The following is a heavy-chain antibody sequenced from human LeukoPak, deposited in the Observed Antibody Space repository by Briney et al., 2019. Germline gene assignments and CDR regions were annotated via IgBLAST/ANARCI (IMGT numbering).Heavy chain of an antibody. Sequence: GGSLRLSCAASGFTFSSYAMSWVSQAPGKGLEWVSAISGSGGSTYYADSVKGRFTISRDNSKNTLYLQMNSLRAEDTAVYYCAKVIRVAVYYFDYWGQGTLVTVSS. CDR3: AKVIRVAVYYFDY. CDR2: ISGSGGST. J-gene: IGHJ4*02. V-gene: IGHV3-23*01. D-gene: IGHD6-19*01. CDR1: GFTFSSYA.